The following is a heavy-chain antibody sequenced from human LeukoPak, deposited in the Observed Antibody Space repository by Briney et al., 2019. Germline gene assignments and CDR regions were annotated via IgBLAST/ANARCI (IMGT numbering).Heavy chain of an antibody. CDR3: ARDRGSYHTRSFDP. Sequence: GASVKVSCKASGYTFTSYGISWVRQAPGQGLEWMGRISAYNGNTNYAQKLQGRVTMTTDTSTSTAYMELRSLRSDDTAVYYCARDRGSYHTRSFDPWGQGTLVTVSS. D-gene: IGHD1-26*01. V-gene: IGHV1-18*01. CDR1: GYTFTSYG. CDR2: ISAYNGNT. J-gene: IGHJ5*02.